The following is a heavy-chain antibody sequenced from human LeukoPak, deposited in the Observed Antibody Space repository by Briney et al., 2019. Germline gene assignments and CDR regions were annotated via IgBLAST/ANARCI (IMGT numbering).Heavy chain of an antibody. D-gene: IGHD6-19*01. J-gene: IGHJ4*02. CDR1: GYSFTTYG. CDR3: ARDSQAVAGNFDY. Sequence: ASVKVSCKPSGYSFTTYGISWVRQAPGQGLEWMGWINTNTGNPTYAQGFTGRFVFSLDTSVSTAYLQISSLKAEDTAVYYCARDSQAVAGNFDYWGQGTLVTVSS. V-gene: IGHV7-4-1*02. CDR2: INTNTGNP.